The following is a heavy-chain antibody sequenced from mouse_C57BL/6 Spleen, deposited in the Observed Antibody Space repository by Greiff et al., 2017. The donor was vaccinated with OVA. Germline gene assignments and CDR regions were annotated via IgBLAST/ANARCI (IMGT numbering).Heavy chain of an antibody. CDR3: ARMNGAQATDV. CDR2: ISSGSSTI. CDR1: GFTFSDYG. Sequence: EVMLVESGGGLVKPGGSLKLSCAASGFTFSDYGMHWVRQAPEKGLEWVAYISSGSSTIYYADTVKGRFTISRDNAKNTLFLQMTSLRSEDTAMYYCARMNGAQATDVWGTGTTVTVSS. J-gene: IGHJ1*03. D-gene: IGHD3-2*02. V-gene: IGHV5-17*01.